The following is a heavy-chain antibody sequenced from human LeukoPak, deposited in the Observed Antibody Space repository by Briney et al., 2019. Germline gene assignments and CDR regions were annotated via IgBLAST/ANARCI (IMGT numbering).Heavy chain of an antibody. Sequence: GGSLRLSCAASGFTFSSYAIHWVRQAPGKGLEWVAVISYDGINTYYAGSVKGRFTISRDNSKNTLYLQMNSLRAEDTAVYYCARGTGFWSGDYYFDNWGQGTLVTVSS. J-gene: IGHJ4*02. CDR2: ISYDGINT. CDR1: GFTFSSYA. V-gene: IGHV3-30-3*01. CDR3: ARGTGFWSGDYYFDN. D-gene: IGHD3-3*01.